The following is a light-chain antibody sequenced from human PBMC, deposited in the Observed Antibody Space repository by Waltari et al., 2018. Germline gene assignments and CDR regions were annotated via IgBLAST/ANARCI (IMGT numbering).Light chain of an antibody. CDR1: RSNLGNNY. Sequence: QSVLTQPPSVSVAPGQWVTISCSGGRSNLGNNYVSWYRQFPGTAPKLLIYEDTERPSGIAGRFSGSKSGTSATLDITGLQAGDEADYYCGTWDSSLSGAVFGGGTHLTVL. J-gene: IGLJ7*01. CDR2: EDT. V-gene: IGLV1-51*02. CDR3: GTWDSSLSGAV.